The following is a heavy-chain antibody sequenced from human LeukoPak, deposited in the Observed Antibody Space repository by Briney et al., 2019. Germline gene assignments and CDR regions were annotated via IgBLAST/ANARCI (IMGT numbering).Heavy chain of an antibody. D-gene: IGHD6-6*01. V-gene: IGHV4-59*12. Sequence: SETLSLTCTVSGGSISSYYWSWIRQPPGKGLEWIGYIYYSGSTNYNPSPKSRVTISVDTSKNQFSLKLSSVTAADTAVYYCAREGGSSSSNFYFDYWGQGTLVTVSS. CDR2: IYYSGST. CDR1: GGSISSYY. CDR3: AREGGSSSSNFYFDY. J-gene: IGHJ4*02.